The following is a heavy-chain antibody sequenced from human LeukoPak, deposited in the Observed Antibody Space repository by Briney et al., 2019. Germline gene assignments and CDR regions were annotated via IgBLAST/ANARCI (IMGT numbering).Heavy chain of an antibody. CDR3: ARTAGTPHYYFDY. CDR1: GFTFSSYA. V-gene: IGHV3-30*03. CDR2: VSYDGSNK. D-gene: IGHD6-13*01. J-gene: IGHJ4*02. Sequence: GGSLRLSCAASGFTFSSYAMHWVRQAPGKGPEWVAVVSYDGSNKYYADSVKDRFTISRDNSKNTLYLQIHSLRAEDTAVYYCARTAGTPHYYFDYWGQGTLVTVSS.